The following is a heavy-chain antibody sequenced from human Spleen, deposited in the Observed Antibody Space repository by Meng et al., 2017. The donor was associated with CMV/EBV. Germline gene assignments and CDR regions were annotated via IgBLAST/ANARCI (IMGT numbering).Heavy chain of an antibody. CDR1: GFTFSSYS. J-gene: IGHJ3*02. Sequence: GESLKISCAASGFTFSSYSMNWVRQAPGKGLEWVSVIYSGGSSTYYADSVKGRFTISRDNSKNTLYLQMNSLRAEDTAAYYCAITPLVGADDAFDIWGQGTMVTVSS. D-gene: IGHD1-26*01. V-gene: IGHV3-23*03. CDR2: IYSGGSST. CDR3: AITPLVGADDAFDI.